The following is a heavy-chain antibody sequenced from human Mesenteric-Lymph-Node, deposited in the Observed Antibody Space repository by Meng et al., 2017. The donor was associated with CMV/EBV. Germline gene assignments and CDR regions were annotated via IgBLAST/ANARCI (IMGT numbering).Heavy chain of an antibody. V-gene: IGHV4-4*02. Sequence: VSGGSSSSSNWWTWVRQPPGKGLEWIGEIYHSGSTNYNPSLKSRVTISIDKSENQFSLKMTSVTAADTAVYYCAREGATNTASFDYWGQGTLVTVSS. CDR3: AREGATNTASFDY. J-gene: IGHJ4*02. D-gene: IGHD5-12*01. CDR1: GGSSSSSNW. CDR2: IYHSGST.